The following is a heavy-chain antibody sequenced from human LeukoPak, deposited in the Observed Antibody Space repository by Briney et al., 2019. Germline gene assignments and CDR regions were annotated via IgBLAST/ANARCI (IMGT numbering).Heavy chain of an antibody. D-gene: IGHD1-26*01. CDR2: ISYDGSNK. V-gene: IGHV3-30-3*01. CDR1: GFTFSSYA. Sequence: GRSLRLSCAASGFTFSSYAMHWVRQAPGKGLEWVAVISYDGSNKYYADSVKGRFTISRDNSKNTLYLQMNSLRAEDTAVYSCARDALSGSYLDYWGQGTLVTVSS. CDR3: ARDALSGSYLDY. J-gene: IGHJ4*02.